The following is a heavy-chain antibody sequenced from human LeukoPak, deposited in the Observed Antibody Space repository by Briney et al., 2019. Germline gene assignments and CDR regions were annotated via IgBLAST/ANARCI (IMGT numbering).Heavy chain of an antibody. CDR1: GGSISSSNW. D-gene: IGHD3-3*01. J-gene: IGHJ6*03. V-gene: IGHV4-4*02. Sequence: SETLSLTCAVSGGSISSSNWWSWVRQPPGKGLEWIGEIYHSGSTNYNPSLKSRVTISVDKSKNQFSLKLSSVTAADTAVYYCARVIRFSYFYYYYMDVWGKGTTVTVSS. CDR2: IYHSGST. CDR3: ARVIRFSYFYYYYMDV.